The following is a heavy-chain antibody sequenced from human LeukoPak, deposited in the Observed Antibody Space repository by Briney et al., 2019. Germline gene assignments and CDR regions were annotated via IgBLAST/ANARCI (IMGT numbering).Heavy chain of an antibody. J-gene: IGHJ4*02. V-gene: IGHV3-23*01. CDR3: AKEFTDYYDSSGYPVGYFDY. Sequence: GGSLRLSCAGSGFTFSSYGVHWVRQAPGKGLEWVSAISGSGGSTYYADSVKGRFTISRDNSKNTLYLQMNSLRAEDTAVYYCAKEFTDYYDSSGYPVGYFDYWGQGTLVTVSS. CDR2: ISGSGGST. CDR1: GFTFSSYG. D-gene: IGHD3-22*01.